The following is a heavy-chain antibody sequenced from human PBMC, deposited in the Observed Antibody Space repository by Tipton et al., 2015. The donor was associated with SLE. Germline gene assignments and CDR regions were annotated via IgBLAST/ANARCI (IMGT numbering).Heavy chain of an antibody. V-gene: IGHV4-59*01. Sequence: TLSLTCTVSGASINSNFWSWIRQSPGKGLEWIGYIYSGGSTKYNPYFESRVTMSIDTSKNQFSLKLSSVTAADTAVYYCARGLDCSGGSCYYFDYWGQGTLVTVSS. CDR2: IYSGGST. CDR1: GASINSNF. J-gene: IGHJ4*02. D-gene: IGHD2-15*01. CDR3: ARGLDCSGGSCYYFDY.